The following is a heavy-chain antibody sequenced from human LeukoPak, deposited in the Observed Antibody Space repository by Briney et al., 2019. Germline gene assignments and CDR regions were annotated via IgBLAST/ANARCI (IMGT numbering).Heavy chain of an antibody. Sequence: ASVKVSCKASGGTFSSYAISWVRQAPGQGLEWMGGIIPIFGTANYAQKFQGRVTITADESTSTAYMELSSLRSEDTAVYYCARQITIFGVVIIGYWFDPWGQGTLVTVSS. D-gene: IGHD3-3*01. CDR1: GGTFSSYA. V-gene: IGHV1-69*13. CDR3: ARQITIFGVVIIGYWFDP. J-gene: IGHJ5*02. CDR2: IIPIFGTA.